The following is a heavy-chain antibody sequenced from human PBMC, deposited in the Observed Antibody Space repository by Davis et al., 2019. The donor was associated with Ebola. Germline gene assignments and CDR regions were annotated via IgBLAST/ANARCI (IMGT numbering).Heavy chain of an antibody. CDR2: VSHSGTT. CDR1: GGSFSRSY. J-gene: IGHJ4*02. V-gene: IGHV4-59*01. D-gene: IGHD1-1*01. Sequence: MPGGSLRLSCTFSGGSFSRSYWSWIRQPPGKGLEWMGSVSHSGTTKFNPSLKTRVAISVDSSTNQVSLSLNSVTAADTAVYFCARLNPNDRGYFDHWGQGILVTVSS. CDR3: ARLNPNDRGYFDH.